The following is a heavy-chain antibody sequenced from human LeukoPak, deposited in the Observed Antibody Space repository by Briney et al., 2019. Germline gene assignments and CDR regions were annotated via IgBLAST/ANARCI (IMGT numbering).Heavy chain of an antibody. V-gene: IGHV4-38-2*02. Sequence: MPSETLPLTCAVSGYSISGGYYWGWIRQPPGKGLEWIASMFHPGSTYYNPSLKSRVTLSIDTSKNQFSLKMNSLTAADTAVYYCVRDRSGGYSVDYWGQGTLVTVS. J-gene: IGHJ4*02. D-gene: IGHD1-26*01. CDR2: MFHPGST. CDR3: VRDRSGGYSVDY. CDR1: GYSISGGYY.